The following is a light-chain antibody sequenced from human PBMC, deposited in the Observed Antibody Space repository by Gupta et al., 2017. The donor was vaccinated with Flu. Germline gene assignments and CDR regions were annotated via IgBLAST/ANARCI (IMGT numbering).Light chain of an antibody. V-gene: IGLV1-51*01. Sequence: QSVLTTPPSVSASPGQKVTISCSGSSSNIGSNYVSWFQQVTGTAPKLLIYDTKKRPSGIPDRFSGSKSGTAATLDITGVQTGDEATYYCGTWDNSLSTGGVFGGGTTLTVL. CDR2: DTK. CDR3: GTWDNSLSTGGV. J-gene: IGLJ3*02. CDR1: SSNIGSNY.